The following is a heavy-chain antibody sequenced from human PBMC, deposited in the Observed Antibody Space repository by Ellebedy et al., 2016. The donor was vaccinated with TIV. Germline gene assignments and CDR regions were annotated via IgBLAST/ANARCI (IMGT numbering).Heavy chain of an antibody. CDR1: GGSISSYY. CDR2: IFYSGST. CDR3: AADYGDYSDI. D-gene: IGHD4-17*01. J-gene: IGHJ3*02. Sequence: SETLSLTCTVSGGSISSYYWSWIRQPPGKGLEWIGYIFYSGSTNYNPSLKSRVTISVDTSKNQFSLKLSSVTAADTAVYYCAADYGDYSDIWGQGTMVTVSS. V-gene: IGHV4-59*08.